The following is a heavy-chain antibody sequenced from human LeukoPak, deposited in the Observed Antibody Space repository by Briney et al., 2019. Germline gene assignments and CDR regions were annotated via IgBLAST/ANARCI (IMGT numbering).Heavy chain of an antibody. J-gene: IGHJ6*03. CDR3: ARGWGSGWYGYYYMDV. CDR1: GYTFINYY. Sequence: ASVKVSCKASGYTFINYYMHWVRQAPGQGLEWMGMINPSGGSTTYAQKFQGRVTMTRDTSISTAYIELSSLKASDTAMYYCARGWGSGWYGYYYMDVWGKGTTVTISS. CDR2: INPSGGST. V-gene: IGHV1-46*01. D-gene: IGHD6-19*01.